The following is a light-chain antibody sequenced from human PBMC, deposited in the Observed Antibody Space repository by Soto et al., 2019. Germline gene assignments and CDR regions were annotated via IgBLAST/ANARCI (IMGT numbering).Light chain of an antibody. CDR2: DVA. Sequence: QSALTQPASVSDSPGQSITISCTGTSSDVGGSSFVSWYQQHPGKPPKLIIYDVANRPSGVSNRLSGSKSGSTASLIISRLQTEDEADYYCVSYTASTTYVFGTGTKVTV. CDR3: VSYTASTTYV. V-gene: IGLV2-14*03. CDR1: SSDVGGSSF. J-gene: IGLJ1*01.